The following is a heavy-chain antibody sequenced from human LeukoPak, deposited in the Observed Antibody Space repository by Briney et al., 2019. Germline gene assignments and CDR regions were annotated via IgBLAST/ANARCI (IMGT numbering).Heavy chain of an antibody. J-gene: IGHJ4*02. CDR3: TLLYYVMSY. V-gene: IGHV3-30*04. CDR2: ISYDGRNK. CDR1: GFTFSSYP. Sequence: AGGSLRLSCAASGFTFSSYPMHWVRQAPGKGLEWVAVISYDGRNKNYADSVKGRFTISRDNSKNTLYLQMNGLRVEDTALYYCTLLYYVMSYWGQGTLVTVSS. D-gene: IGHD3-3*01.